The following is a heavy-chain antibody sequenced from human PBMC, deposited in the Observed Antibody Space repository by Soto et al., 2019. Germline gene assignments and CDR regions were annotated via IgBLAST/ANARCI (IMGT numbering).Heavy chain of an antibody. D-gene: IGHD1-26*01. CDR2: SYYSGST. CDR1: GGSISSYY. CDR3: ARGGLHRWWFDP. V-gene: IGHV4-59*01. Sequence: QVQLQESGPGLVKPSETLSLTCTVSGGSISSYYWSWIRQPPGKGLEWIGYSYYSGSTNYNPSLKSRVTISVDTSKNQFSLKLSSVTAADTAVYYCARGGLHRWWFDPWGQGTLVTVSS. J-gene: IGHJ5*02.